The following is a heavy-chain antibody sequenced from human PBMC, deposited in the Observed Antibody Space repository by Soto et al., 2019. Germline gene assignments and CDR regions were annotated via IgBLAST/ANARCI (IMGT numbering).Heavy chain of an antibody. V-gene: IGHV3-23*01. Sequence: EVQLSESGGGLAQPGGSLRLSCEGSGFTFSDFAISWVRQAPGKGLEWVSVVSGNGDVTRYADSVKGRFATSRDNSKNTMFLQMSSLTAEDTAIYYCAKDGIQTVTFDYWGRGTLVTVSS. CDR1: GFTFSDFA. D-gene: IGHD4-17*01. CDR2: VSGNGDVT. CDR3: AKDGIQTVTFDY. J-gene: IGHJ4*01.